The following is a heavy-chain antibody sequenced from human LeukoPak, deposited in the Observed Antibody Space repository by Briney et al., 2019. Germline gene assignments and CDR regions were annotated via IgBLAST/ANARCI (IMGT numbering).Heavy chain of an antibody. V-gene: IGHV3-30*04. CDR2: ISYDGSNK. CDR1: GFTFSSYA. Sequence: GGSLRLSCAASGFTFSSYAMHWVRQAPGKGLEWVAVISYDGSNKYYADSVKGRFTISSDNSKNTLYLQMNSLRAEDTAVYYCAREIAVTDSDYWGQGNPVTVSS. CDR3: AREIAVTDSDY. D-gene: IGHD6-19*01. J-gene: IGHJ4*02.